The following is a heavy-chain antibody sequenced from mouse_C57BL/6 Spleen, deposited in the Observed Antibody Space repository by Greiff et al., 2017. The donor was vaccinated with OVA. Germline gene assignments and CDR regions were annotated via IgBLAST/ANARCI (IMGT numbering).Heavy chain of an antibody. V-gene: IGHV1-18*01. J-gene: IGHJ1*03. CDR1: GYTFTDSN. Sequence: VQLQQSGPELVKPGASVKIPCKASGYTFTDSNMDWVKQSHGKSLEWIGDINPNNGGTIYNQKFKGKATLTVDKSSSTAYMELRSLTSEDTAVYYCARKAGNYVGYFDVWGTGTTVTVSS. CDR2: INPNNGGT. CDR3: ARKAGNYVGYFDV. D-gene: IGHD2-1*01.